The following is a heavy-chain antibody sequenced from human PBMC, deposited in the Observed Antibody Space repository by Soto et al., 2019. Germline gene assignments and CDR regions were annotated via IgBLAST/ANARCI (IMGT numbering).Heavy chain of an antibody. Sequence: AAVKPSCKASGYSFTDYHIHWVRQAPGQGLEWLGRINPKSGGTSTAQKFQGWVTMTTDTSISTASMELTRLTSDDTAIYYCLMVDSTDCSNVLRSFSLYHYMYVW. D-gene: IGHD2-8*01. CDR3: LMVDSTDCSNVLRSFSLYHYMYV. V-gene: IGHV1-2*04. J-gene: IGHJ6*03. CDR1: GYSFTDYH. CDR2: INPKSGGT.